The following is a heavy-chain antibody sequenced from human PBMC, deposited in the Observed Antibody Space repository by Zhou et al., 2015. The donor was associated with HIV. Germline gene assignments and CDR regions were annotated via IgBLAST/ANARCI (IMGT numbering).Heavy chain of an antibody. CDR1: GGTFSSYA. J-gene: IGHJ4*02. Sequence: QVQLVQSGAEVKKPGSSVKVSCKASGGTFSSYAISWVRQAPGQGLEWMGGIIPIFGTANYAQKFQGRVTITADESTSTAYMELSSLRSEDTAVYYCARALRYCSGGSCSRHRFDYWGQGTLVTVSS. CDR3: ARALRYCSGGSCSRHRFDY. CDR2: IIPIFGTA. D-gene: IGHD2-15*01. V-gene: IGHV1-69*01.